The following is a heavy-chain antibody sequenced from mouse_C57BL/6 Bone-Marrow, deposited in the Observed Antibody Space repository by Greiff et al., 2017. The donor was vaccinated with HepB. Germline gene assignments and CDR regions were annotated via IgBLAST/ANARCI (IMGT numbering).Heavy chain of an antibody. D-gene: IGHD1-1*01. CDR1: GYTFTSYW. J-gene: IGHJ1*03. V-gene: IGHV1-55*01. CDR2: IYPGSGST. CDR3: ASSWGYYGSWYFDV. Sequence: QVQLQQPGAELVKPGASVKMSCKASGYTFTSYWITWVKQRTGQGLEWIGDIYPGSGSTNYNEKFKSKATLTVDTSSSTAYRQLSSLTSEDAAVYYGASSWGYYGSWYFDVWGTGTTVTVSS.